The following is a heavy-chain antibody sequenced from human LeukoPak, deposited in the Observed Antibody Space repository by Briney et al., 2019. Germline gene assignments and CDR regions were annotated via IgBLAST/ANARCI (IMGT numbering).Heavy chain of an antibody. CDR1: GYTLTELS. D-gene: IGHD7-27*01. J-gene: IGHJ4*02. CDR3: VRTPPNWGADY. CDR2: FDPEDGET. Sequence: GASVKVSCKVSGYTLTELSMHWVRQAPGKGLEWMGGFDPEDGETIYAQKFQGRVTMTRNTAMSTAYMELSSLRSEDTAVYYCVRTPPNWGADYWGQGTLVTVSS. V-gene: IGHV1-24*01.